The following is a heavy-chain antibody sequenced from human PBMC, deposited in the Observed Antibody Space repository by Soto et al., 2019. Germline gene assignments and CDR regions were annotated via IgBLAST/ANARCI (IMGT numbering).Heavy chain of an antibody. CDR1: GGTINSYY. CDR3: ATGRISRGLDV. CDR2: IYSRGTT. J-gene: IGHJ6*02. Sequence: SETLSLTCSVSGGTINSYYWSWIRQPPGKGLEWIGYIYSRGTTSYNPSLKSRATILVDTSKNQFSLRLTSVTATDTAVYYCATGRISRGLDVWGQGTTVTVSS. V-gene: IGHV4-59*12.